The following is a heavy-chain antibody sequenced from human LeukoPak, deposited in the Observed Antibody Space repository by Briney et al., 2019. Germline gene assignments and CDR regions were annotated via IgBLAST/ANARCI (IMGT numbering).Heavy chain of an antibody. CDR1: GFILSNYN. V-gene: IGHV3-48*01. CDR2: ISSSSGTT. Sequence: GGSLRLSCAVSGFILSNYNMNWVRQAPGKGLEWVSSISSSSGTTYYADSVKGRFTISVDNAKNSLYLQMNSLRAEDTAVYYCARALGNSYCYVVDYWVQGTLVTVSS. J-gene: IGHJ4*02. D-gene: IGHD5-18*01. CDR3: ARALGNSYCYVVDY.